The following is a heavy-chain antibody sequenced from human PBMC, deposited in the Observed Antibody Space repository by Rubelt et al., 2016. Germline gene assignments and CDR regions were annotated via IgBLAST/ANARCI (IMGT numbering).Heavy chain of an antibody. CDR2: IDSTDSYT. D-gene: IGHD4-17*01. CDR1: GYDFTSYW. V-gene: IGHV5-10-1*01. CDR3: ARLDEYGYLDS. J-gene: IGHJ4*02. Sequence: EVQLVQSGAEVKEPGESLRISCKGSGYDFTSYWIGWVRQMPGKGLEWMGRIDSTDSYTNFSPSFQGHVPISAAKSISTAYLHWRSLQASDTAVYHCARLDEYGYLDSWGQGALVTVSS.